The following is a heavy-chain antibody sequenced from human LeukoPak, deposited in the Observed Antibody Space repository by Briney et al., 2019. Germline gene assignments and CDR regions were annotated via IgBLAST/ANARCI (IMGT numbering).Heavy chain of an antibody. D-gene: IGHD7-27*01. CDR1: GGTFSSYA. CDR3: ARDPSLGNPYYYGMDV. J-gene: IGHJ6*02. V-gene: IGHV1-69*04. Sequence: ASVKVSCKASGGTFSSYAISWVRQAPGQGLEWMGRIIPILGIANYAQKFQGRVTITADKSTRTAYMELSSLRSEDTAVYYCARDPSLGNPYYYGMDVWGQGTPVTVSS. CDR2: IIPILGIA.